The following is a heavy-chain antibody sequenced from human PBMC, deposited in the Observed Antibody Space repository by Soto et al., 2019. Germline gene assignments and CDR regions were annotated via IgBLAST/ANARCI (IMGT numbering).Heavy chain of an antibody. CDR2: IIPVFGTA. CDR3: ARFLGGAGSYYDGQNYNYYNGMDV. Sequence: SVKVSCKASGGPYNSFAISWVRQAPGQGLEWIGGIIPVFGTATYAQKFKGRVTITAEESTSIAYMELSSLTSEDTAVYYCARFLGGAGSYYDGQNYNYYNGMDVWGQGTTVTVSS. J-gene: IGHJ6*02. CDR1: GGPYNSFA. D-gene: IGHD3-10*01. V-gene: IGHV1-69*13.